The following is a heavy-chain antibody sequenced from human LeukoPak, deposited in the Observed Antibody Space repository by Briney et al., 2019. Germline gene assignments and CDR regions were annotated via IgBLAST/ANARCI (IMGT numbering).Heavy chain of an antibody. V-gene: IGHV4-34*01. J-gene: IGHJ4*02. CDR3: ARGLRIRAFDY. Sequence: SETLSLTCAVYGGSFSVYYWSWIRQPPGKGLEWIGEINHSGSTNYNSSLKSRVTIYVDTSKNQFSLKLSSVTAADTAVYYCARGLRIRAFDYWGQGTLVTVSS. CDR2: INHSGST. CDR1: GGSFSVYY. D-gene: IGHD5-18*01.